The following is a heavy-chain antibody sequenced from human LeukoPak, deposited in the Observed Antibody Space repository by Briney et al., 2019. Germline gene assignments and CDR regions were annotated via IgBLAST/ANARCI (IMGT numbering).Heavy chain of an antibody. CDR3: TRGSIAYYYMDV. Sequence: ASVKVSCKASGYTFTSYYMHWVRQAPGQGLEWMGIINPSGGSTSYAQKFQGRVTMTRDMSTSTAYMELSSLRSEDTAVYYCTRGSIAYYYMDVWGKGTTVTISS. D-gene: IGHD3-22*01. CDR2: INPSGGST. V-gene: IGHV1-46*01. CDR1: GYTFTSYY. J-gene: IGHJ6*03.